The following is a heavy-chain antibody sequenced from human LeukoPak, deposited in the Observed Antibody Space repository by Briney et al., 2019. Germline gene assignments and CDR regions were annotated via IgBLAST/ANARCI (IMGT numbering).Heavy chain of an antibody. D-gene: IGHD1-26*01. CDR2: INHSGST. CDR3: ARRKTYSGSPPGFDP. J-gene: IGHJ5*02. Sequence: SETLSLTCAVYGGSFSGYYWSWIRQPPGKGLEWIGEINHSGSTNYNPSLKSRVTISVDTSKNQFSLKLSSVTAADTAVYYCARRKTYSGSPPGFDPWGQGTLVTVSS. V-gene: IGHV4-34*01. CDR1: GGSFSGYY.